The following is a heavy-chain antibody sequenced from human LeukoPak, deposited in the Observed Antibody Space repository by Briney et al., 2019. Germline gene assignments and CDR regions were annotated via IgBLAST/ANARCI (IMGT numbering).Heavy chain of an antibody. CDR2: VTPSGDPT. V-gene: IGHV3-23*01. CDR3: AKDSGWIQFID. D-gene: IGHD5-24*01. Sequence: PGGSLRLSCAGSGFTFSTHGMNWVRQAPGKGLEWVSGVTPSGDPTYYADSVKGRFIISRDNSKNTMYLQMNSLRAEDTGVYYCAKDSGWIQFIDWGQGIPVTVSS. CDR1: GFTFSTHG. J-gene: IGHJ4*02.